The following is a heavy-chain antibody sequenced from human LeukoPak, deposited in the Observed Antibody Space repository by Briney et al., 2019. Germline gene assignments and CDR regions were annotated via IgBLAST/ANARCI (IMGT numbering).Heavy chain of an antibody. CDR2: ISGSGGST. J-gene: IGHJ4*02. CDR1: GFTFSSYA. Sequence: PGGSLRLSCAASGFTFSSYAMSWVRQAPGKGLEWGSAISGSGGSTYYADSVKGRFTISRDNSKNTLYLQMNSLRAEETAVYYCAMLPEYYFDYWGQGTLVTVSS. V-gene: IGHV3-23*01. CDR3: AMLPEYYFDY.